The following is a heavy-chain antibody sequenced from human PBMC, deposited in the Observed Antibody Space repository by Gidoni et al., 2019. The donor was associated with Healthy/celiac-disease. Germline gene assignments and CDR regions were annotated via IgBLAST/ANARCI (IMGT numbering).Heavy chain of an antibody. Sequence: EVQLLESGGGLVQPGGSLRLSCAASGFTFSSYAMSWVRQAPGKGLGWVSAISGRGGSTYYEDSVKGRFTSARYNSKNTLYLQMNSLRAEDTAVYYCAKGSARGYPFDYWGQGTLVTVSS. J-gene: IGHJ4*02. CDR1: GFTFSSYA. D-gene: IGHD3-10*01. CDR3: AKGSARGYPFDY. CDR2: ISGRGGST. V-gene: IGHV3-23*01.